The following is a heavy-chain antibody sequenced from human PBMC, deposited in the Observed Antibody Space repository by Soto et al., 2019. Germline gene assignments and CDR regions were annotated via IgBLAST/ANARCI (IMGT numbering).Heavy chain of an antibody. CDR2: ISAYNGNT. D-gene: IGHD6-19*01. CDR1: GYTFTSYG. V-gene: IGHV1-18*01. Sequence: GASVKVSCKASGYTFTSYGISWVRQAPGQGLEWMGWISAYNGNTNYAQKLQGRVTMTTDTSTSTAYMELRSLRSDDTAVYYCARDDTIAVAGTSAFDIWGQGTMVTVSS. J-gene: IGHJ3*02. CDR3: ARDDTIAVAGTSAFDI.